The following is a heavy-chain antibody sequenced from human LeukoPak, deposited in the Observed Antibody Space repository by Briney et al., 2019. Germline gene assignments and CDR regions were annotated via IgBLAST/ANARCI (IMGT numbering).Heavy chain of an antibody. CDR1: GFTFSTST. Sequence: GVSLRLSCAAAGFTFSTSTMNWVRQAPGKGLEWVSSISSSNDYIYYADSVKGRFTISRDNAKNSLYLQMNSLRAEDTAVYYCVRIPNIAGFPNWFDPWGQGTLVTVSS. CDR3: VRIPNIAGFPNWFDP. CDR2: ISSSNDYI. J-gene: IGHJ5*02. V-gene: IGHV3-21*01. D-gene: IGHD2-8*01.